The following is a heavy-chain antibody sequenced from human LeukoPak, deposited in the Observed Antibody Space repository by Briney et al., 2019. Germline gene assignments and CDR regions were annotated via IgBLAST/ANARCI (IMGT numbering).Heavy chain of an antibody. CDR3: APRNKDYGDYARGLSDY. Sequence: ASVKVSCKASGYTFTSFDINWVRQATGQGLEWMGWMNPNSGNTGYAQKFQGRVTMTRNTSITTAYMELSNLRSEDTAVYYCAPRNKDYGDYARGLSDYWGQGTLVTVSS. CDR1: GYTFTSFD. CDR2: MNPNSGNT. D-gene: IGHD4-17*01. V-gene: IGHV1-8*01. J-gene: IGHJ4*02.